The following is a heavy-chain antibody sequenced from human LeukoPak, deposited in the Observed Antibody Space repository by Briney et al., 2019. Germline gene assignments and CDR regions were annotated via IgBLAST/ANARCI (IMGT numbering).Heavy chain of an antibody. CDR3: ARASPGIAVAGTVGWFDP. D-gene: IGHD6-19*01. J-gene: IGHJ5*02. CDR2: LYYSGTT. Sequence: SETLSLTCTVSGDSISSYYWSWVRHPPGKGLGWIGYLYYSGTTNYNPSLKSRVTISVDTSKNQFSLKLSSVTAADTAVYYCARASPGIAVAGTVGWFDPWGQGTLVTVSS. CDR1: GDSISSYY. V-gene: IGHV4-59*01.